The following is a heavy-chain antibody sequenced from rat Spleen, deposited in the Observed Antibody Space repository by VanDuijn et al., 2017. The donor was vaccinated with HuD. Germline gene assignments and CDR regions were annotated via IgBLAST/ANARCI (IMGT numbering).Heavy chain of an antibody. V-gene: IGHV3-1*01. CDR1: GYSITSNY. CDR3: ARDNSGYWYFDF. Sequence: EVQLQESGPGLVKPSQSLFLTCSVTGYSITSNYWDWIRKFPGNKMEWMGYISYSGSTSYNPSLKSRISITRDTSKNQFFLQLNSVTTEDTATYYCARDNSGYWYFDFWGPGTMVTVSS. CDR2: ISYSGST. D-gene: IGHD1-10*01. J-gene: IGHJ1*01.